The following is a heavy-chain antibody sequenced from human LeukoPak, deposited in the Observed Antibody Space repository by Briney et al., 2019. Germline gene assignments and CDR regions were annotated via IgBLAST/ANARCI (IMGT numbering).Heavy chain of an antibody. CDR1: GYTFTSYG. D-gene: IGHD3-22*01. CDR2: ISAYNGNT. V-gene: IGHV1-18*01. J-gene: IGHJ4*02. CDR3: ARDKIVGLRRYFDY. Sequence: ASVKVSCKASGYTFTSYGISWVRQAPGQGLEWMGWISAYNGNTNYAQRLQGRVTMTTDTSTTTAYMELRSLRSDDTAVYYCARDKIVGLRRYFDYWGQGTLVTVSS.